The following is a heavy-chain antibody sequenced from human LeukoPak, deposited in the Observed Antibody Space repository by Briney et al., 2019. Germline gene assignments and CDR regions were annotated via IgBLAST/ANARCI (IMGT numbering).Heavy chain of an antibody. J-gene: IGHJ2*01. V-gene: IGHV4-59*08. CDR2: IYYSGST. CDR1: GGSISSYY. Sequence: SETLSLTCTVSGGSISSYYRRWIRQPPGKGLEWIGYIYYSGSTNYNPSLKSRVTISVDTSKNQFSLKLSSVTAADTAVYYCARLGMTYYYDSSGYYARYFDLWGRGTLVTVSS. D-gene: IGHD3-22*01. CDR3: ARLGMTYYYDSSGYYARYFDL.